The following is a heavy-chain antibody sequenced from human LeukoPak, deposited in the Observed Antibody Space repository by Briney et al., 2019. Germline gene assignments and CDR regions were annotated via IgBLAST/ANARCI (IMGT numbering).Heavy chain of an antibody. CDR2: ISSGGSRT. V-gene: IGHV3-23*01. CDR3: ARDNRPYSSGWYAYP. D-gene: IGHD6-19*01. Sequence: GGSLRLSCEPSGFTSNSYAMSWVRPAPGKGLEWVSVISSGGSRTDYANSETGRFTISRDDSKNTLYLQMNRLRAEDTAVYDGARDNRPYSSGWYAYPWGQGTLVTVSS. CDR1: GFTSNSYA. J-gene: IGHJ5*01.